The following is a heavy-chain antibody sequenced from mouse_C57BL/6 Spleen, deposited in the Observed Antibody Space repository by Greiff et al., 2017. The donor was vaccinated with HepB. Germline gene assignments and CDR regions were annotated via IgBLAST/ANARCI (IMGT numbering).Heavy chain of an antibody. V-gene: IGHV1-26*01. D-gene: IGHD1-1*01. CDR2: INPNNGGT. J-gene: IGHJ4*01. CDR3: ARLTTVVATDYYAMDY. Sequence: EVQLQQSGPELVKPGASVKISCKASGYTFTDYYMNWVKQSHGKSLEWIGDINPNNGGTSYNQKFKGKATLTVDKSSSTAYMELRSLTSEDSAVYYCARLTTVVATDYYAMDYWGQVTSVTVSS. CDR1: GYTFTDYY.